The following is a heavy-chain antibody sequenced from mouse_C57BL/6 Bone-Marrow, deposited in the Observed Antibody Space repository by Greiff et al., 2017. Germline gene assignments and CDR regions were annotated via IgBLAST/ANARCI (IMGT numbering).Heavy chain of an antibody. CDR3: ARGPYMDY. CDR1: GYTFTDYY. V-gene: IGHV1-76*01. CDR2: IYPGSGNT. Sequence: VKLMESGAELVRPGASVKLSCKASGYTFTDYYINWVKQRPGQGLEWIARIYPGSGNTYYNEKFKGKATLTAEKSSSTAYMQLSSLTSEDSAVYFCARGPYMDYWGQGTSVTVSS. J-gene: IGHJ4*01.